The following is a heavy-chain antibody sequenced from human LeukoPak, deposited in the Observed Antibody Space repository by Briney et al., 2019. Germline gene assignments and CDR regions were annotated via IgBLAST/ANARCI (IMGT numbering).Heavy chain of an antibody. CDR3: ARGPGDIVVVPAATDY. Sequence: PGGSLRLSCAASGFTVSDYYMSWNRQAPGKGLEWVSYVSSSGSTIYYADSVKGRFTISRDNAKNSLYLQMNSLRAEDTAVYYCARGPGDIVVVPAATDYRGQGTLVTVSS. D-gene: IGHD2-2*01. V-gene: IGHV3-11*01. CDR1: GFTVSDYY. CDR2: VSSSGSTI. J-gene: IGHJ4*02.